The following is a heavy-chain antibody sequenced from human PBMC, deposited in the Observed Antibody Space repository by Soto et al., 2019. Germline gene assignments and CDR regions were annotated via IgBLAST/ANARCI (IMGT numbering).Heavy chain of an antibody. D-gene: IGHD2-21*02. CDR1: GGTFSSYA. J-gene: IGHJ4*02. Sequence: QVQLVQSGAEVKKPGSSVKVSCKASGGTFSSYAISWVRQAPGQGLEWMGGIIPIFGTANYAQKFQGRVTITADESTSTAYLELSSLRCEDTAVYYCARDGGAYCGGDCYEYYFDYWGQGTLVTVSS. CDR2: IIPIFGTA. V-gene: IGHV1-69*01. CDR3: ARDGGAYCGGDCYEYYFDY.